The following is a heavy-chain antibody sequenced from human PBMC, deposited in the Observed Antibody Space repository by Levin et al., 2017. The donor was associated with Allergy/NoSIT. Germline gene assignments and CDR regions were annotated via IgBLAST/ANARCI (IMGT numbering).Heavy chain of an antibody. CDR2: ISGSAYNT. Sequence: PGGSLRLSCAASGFTFSSYAMSWVRQAPGKGLEWVSAISGSAYNTYYADSVKGRFTISRDNSKNTLYLQMNSLRAEDTALYYCAKGREPGLRYFDYWGQGTLVTVSS. V-gene: IGHV3-23*01. D-gene: IGHD1-14*01. J-gene: IGHJ4*02. CDR3: AKGREPGLRYFDY. CDR1: GFTFSSYA.